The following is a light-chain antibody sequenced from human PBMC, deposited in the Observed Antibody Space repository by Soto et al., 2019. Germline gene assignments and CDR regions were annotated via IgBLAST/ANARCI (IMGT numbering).Light chain of an antibody. Sequence: DIQMTQSPSTLSTSVGDRVTITCRASQSISSWLAWYQQKPGKAPNLLIYKASNLQSGVPSRFSGSGSGTDFTLTISRLEPEDFAVYYCQQYGSSPPLTFGGGTKVEIK. CDR2: KAS. J-gene: IGKJ4*01. V-gene: IGKV1-5*03. CDR1: QSISSW. CDR3: QQYGSSPPLT.